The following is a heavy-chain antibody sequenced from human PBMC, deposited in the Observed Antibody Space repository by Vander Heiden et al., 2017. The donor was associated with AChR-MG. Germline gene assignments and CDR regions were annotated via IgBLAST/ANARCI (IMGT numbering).Heavy chain of an antibody. J-gene: IGHJ4*02. CDR1: GFTFSSYA. Sequence: QVQLVESGGGVVQPGGSLRLSCAASGFTFSSYAMHWVRQAPGKGLEWVAVISYDGSNKYYADSVKGRFTISRDNSKNTLYLQMNSLRAEDTAVYYCAREALTGPFDYWGQGTLVTVSS. CDR2: ISYDGSNK. V-gene: IGHV3-30-3*01. D-gene: IGHD1-20*01. CDR3: AREALTGPFDY.